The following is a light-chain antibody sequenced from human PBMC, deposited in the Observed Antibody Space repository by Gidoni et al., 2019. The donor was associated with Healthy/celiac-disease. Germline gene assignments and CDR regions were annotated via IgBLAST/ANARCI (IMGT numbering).Light chain of an antibody. Sequence: IQMTPSPSSLSASVGDRVTITCRASQSISSYLNWYQQKPGKAPKLLIYAASSLQSGVPSRFSGSGSGTDCTITISSLQPEDFATYYCQQSYSTAVFTCGPXTKVDIK. CDR3: QQSYSTAVFT. V-gene: IGKV1-39*01. CDR1: QSISSY. J-gene: IGKJ3*01. CDR2: AAS.